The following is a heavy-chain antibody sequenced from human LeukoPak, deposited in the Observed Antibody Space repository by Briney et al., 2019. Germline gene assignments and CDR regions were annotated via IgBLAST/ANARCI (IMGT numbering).Heavy chain of an antibody. CDR3: GKDRITILGVVSIAPDFLF. CDR2: ISASGGST. CDR1: GLTFSSDA. J-gene: IGHJ2*01. Sequence: GGSLRLSCAASGLTFSSDAMSWVRQAPGKGLEWVSAISASGGSTYYANSVKGRFTISRDNSKNTLYLQMNSLRAEDTAVYYGGKDRITILGVVSIAPDFLFWGGGTVVSVLS. V-gene: IGHV3-23*01. D-gene: IGHD3-3*01.